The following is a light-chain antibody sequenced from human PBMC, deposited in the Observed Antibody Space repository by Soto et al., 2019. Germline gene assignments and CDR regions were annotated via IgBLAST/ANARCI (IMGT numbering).Light chain of an antibody. J-gene: IGKJ1*01. CDR3: QQRNNWPWT. CDR1: QNVNTY. V-gene: IGKV3-11*01. Sequence: EVVLTQSPFTLSLSPGERATLSCRASQNVNTYVAWFRQKPGQAPRLLIYDASNRATGVPARISGSGSGTEFTLTISSLEPEDFAFYYCQQRNNWPWTFGQGTKVDIK. CDR2: DAS.